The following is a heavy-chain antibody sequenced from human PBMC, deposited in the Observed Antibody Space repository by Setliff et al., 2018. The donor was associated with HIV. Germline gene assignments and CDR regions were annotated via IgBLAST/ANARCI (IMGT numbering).Heavy chain of an antibody. CDR3: ARGPYYYDSNNFLREEGFDP. CDR1: GGSISSYY. Sequence: SETLSLTCTVSGGSISSYYWSWIRQPPGKGLEWIGYIYYSGSTNYNPSLKSRVTISVDRSKNQFSLKLSSVTAADTAVYYCARGPYYYDSNNFLREEGFDPWGQGTLVTVSS. D-gene: IGHD3-22*01. J-gene: IGHJ5*02. CDR2: IYYSGST. V-gene: IGHV4-59*08.